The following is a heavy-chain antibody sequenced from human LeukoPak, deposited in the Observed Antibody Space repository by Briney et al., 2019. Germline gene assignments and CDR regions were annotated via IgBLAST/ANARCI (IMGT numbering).Heavy chain of an antibody. Sequence: GGSLRLSCAASGFTISTYSMNWVRQAPGKGLEWVSYISSDSSHIYYADSVKGRFTISRDIGENSLYLQMNSLRDEDTAVYYCARDRGAYCGGDCYLGFDYWGRGTLVTVSS. V-gene: IGHV3-48*02. D-gene: IGHD2-21*02. J-gene: IGHJ4*01. CDR3: ARDRGAYCGGDCYLGFDY. CDR1: GFTISTYS. CDR2: ISSDSSHI.